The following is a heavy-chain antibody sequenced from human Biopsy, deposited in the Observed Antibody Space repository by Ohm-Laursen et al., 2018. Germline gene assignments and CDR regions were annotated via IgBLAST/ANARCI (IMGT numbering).Heavy chain of an antibody. J-gene: IGHJ5*02. CDR3: ARHPTGFWFDP. V-gene: IGHV4-39*01. CDR2: IYNTETT. Sequence: SETLSLTCTVSGGSISSSTTYYWAWLRQPPGKGLEWIGSIYNTETTFYNPPLKSRVTISVDTSTNQFSLKVSPVTAADTALYFCARHPTGFWFDPWGHGTLVTVSS. CDR1: GGSISSSTTYY.